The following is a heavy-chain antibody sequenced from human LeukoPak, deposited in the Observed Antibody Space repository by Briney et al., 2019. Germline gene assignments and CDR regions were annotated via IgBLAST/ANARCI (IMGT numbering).Heavy chain of an antibody. CDR1: GDSVSGNSAT. CDR3: ARGRYSSGYLSYYDMDV. Sequence: SQTLSLTCAISGDSVSGNSATWHWIRQSPSRGLEWLGRTYYRSKWYNDYAISVKSRITINPDTSKNQFSLQLNSVTPEDTAVYYCARGRYSSGYLSYYDMDVWGQGTTVTVSS. J-gene: IGHJ6*02. D-gene: IGHD6-19*01. V-gene: IGHV6-1*01. CDR2: TYYRSKWYN.